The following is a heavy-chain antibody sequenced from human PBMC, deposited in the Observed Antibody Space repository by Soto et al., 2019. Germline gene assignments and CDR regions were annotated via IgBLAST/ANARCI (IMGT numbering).Heavy chain of an antibody. D-gene: IGHD3-3*01. J-gene: IGHJ5*02. Sequence: QVQLVESGGGVVQPGRSLRLSCAASGFTFSSYGMHWVRQAPGKGLEWVAVIWYDGSNKYYADSVKGRFTISRDNSKNTLYLQMNSLRAEDTAVYYCARGVNYDFWSGTNWFDPWGQGTLVTVSS. V-gene: IGHV3-33*01. CDR1: GFTFSSYG. CDR2: IWYDGSNK. CDR3: ARGVNYDFWSGTNWFDP.